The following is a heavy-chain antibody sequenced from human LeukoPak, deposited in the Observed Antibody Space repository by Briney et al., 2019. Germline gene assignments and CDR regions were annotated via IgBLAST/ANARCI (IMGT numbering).Heavy chain of an antibody. V-gene: IGHV1-18*01. Sequence: ASVKVSCKASGYTFTSYGISWVRQAPGQGLEWMGWISAYSGNTNYAQKLQGRVTMTTDTSTSTAYMELRSLRSDDTAVYYCARVGGPYNYGYYYAMDVWGQGTTVTVSS. J-gene: IGHJ6*02. CDR1: GYTFTSYG. D-gene: IGHD3-10*01. CDR3: ARVGGPYNYGYYYAMDV. CDR2: ISAYSGNT.